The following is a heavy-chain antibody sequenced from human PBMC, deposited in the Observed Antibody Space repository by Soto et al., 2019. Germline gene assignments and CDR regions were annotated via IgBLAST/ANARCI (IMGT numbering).Heavy chain of an antibody. V-gene: IGHV3-30*18. Sequence: QVQLVESGGGVVQPGRSLRLSCAASGFTFSSYGMHWVRQAPGKGLEWVAVISYDGSNKYYADSVKGRFTISRDNSKNTLYLQIDRLRGEDTAVYYCAKVFEDYYGSGGGTDYWGQGTLVTVSS. CDR1: GFTFSSYG. CDR3: AKVFEDYYGSGGGTDY. D-gene: IGHD3-10*01. CDR2: ISYDGSNK. J-gene: IGHJ4*02.